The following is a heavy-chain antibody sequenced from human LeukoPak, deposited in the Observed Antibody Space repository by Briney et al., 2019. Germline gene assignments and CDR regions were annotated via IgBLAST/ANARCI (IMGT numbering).Heavy chain of an antibody. J-gene: IGHJ5*02. CDR2: MNPNSGNT. Sequence: GASVKVSCKASGGTFSSYAISWVRQAPGQGLEWMGWMNPNSGNTGYAQKFQGRVTMTRNTSISTAYMELSSLRSEDTAVYYYARGQVASSWGQGTLVTVSS. V-gene: IGHV1-8*02. CDR1: GGTFSSYA. CDR3: ARGQVASS. D-gene: IGHD5-12*01.